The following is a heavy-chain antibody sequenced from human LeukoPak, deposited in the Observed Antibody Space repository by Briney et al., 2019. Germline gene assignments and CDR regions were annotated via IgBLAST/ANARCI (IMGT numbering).Heavy chain of an antibody. CDR3: ARLRLVNWFDP. J-gene: IGHJ5*02. Sequence: KPSETLSLTCTVSGGSISSSSYCWGWIRQPPGKGLEWIGSIYYSGSTYYNPSLKSRVTISVDTSKNQFSLKLSSVTAADTAVYYCARLRLVNWFDPWGQGTLVTISS. V-gene: IGHV4-39*01. CDR1: GGSISSSSYC. D-gene: IGHD2-2*01. CDR2: IYYSGST.